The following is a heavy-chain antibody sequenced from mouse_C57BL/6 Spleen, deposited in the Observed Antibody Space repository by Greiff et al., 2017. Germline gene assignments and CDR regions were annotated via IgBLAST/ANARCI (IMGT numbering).Heavy chain of an antibody. CDR3: ARRYYGSSYVDY. J-gene: IGHJ4*01. CDR2: INPNNGGT. D-gene: IGHD1-1*01. V-gene: IGHV1-18*01. CDR1: GYTFTDYN. Sequence: VQLQQSGPELVKPGASVKIPCKASGYTFTDYNMDWVKQSHGKSLEWIGDINPNNGGTIYNQKFKGKATLTVDKSSSTAYMELRSLTSEDTAVYYCARRYYGSSYVDYWGQGTSVTVSS.